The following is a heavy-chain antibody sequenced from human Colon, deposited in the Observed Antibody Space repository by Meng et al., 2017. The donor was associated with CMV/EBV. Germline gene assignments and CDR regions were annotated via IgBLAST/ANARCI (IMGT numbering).Heavy chain of an antibody. V-gene: IGHV1-18*01. D-gene: IGHD2-8*02. CDR3: AKCLLCTATTCPYNWFDP. CDR2: ISAYNGNT. J-gene: IGHJ5*02. Sequence: ASVKVSCKASGYTFTSYGISWVRQAPGQGLEWMGWISAYNGNTNYAQKLQGRVTMTTDTSMSTAYMELRSLRSDDTAVYYCAKCLLCTATTCPYNWFDPWGQGTLVTVSS. CDR1: GYTFTSYG.